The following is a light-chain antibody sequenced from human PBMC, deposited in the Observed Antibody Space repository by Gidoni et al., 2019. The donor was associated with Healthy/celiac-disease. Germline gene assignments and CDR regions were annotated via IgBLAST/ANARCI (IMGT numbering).Light chain of an antibody. CDR1: QSLLHSNGYNY. J-gene: IGKJ5*01. V-gene: IGKV2-28*01. CDR3: RQALQTPR. CDR2: LGS. Sequence: DIVMTQSPLSLPVTPGEPASISCRSSQSLLHSNGYNYLDWYLQKPGQSPQLLIYLGSNRASGVLDRFSGSGSGTDFTLKISRVEAEDVGVYYCRQALQTPRFGQGTRLEIK.